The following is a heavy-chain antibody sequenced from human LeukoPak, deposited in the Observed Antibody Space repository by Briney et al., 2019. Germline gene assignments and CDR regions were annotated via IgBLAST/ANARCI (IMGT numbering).Heavy chain of an antibody. D-gene: IGHD2-21*02. CDR3: ARVPLSTAYLHYYSMDV. J-gene: IGHJ6*03. CDR2: IYYSGRS. V-gene: IGHV4-39*07. CDR1: GGSISSSPYS. Sequence: SETLSLTCTVSGGSISSSPYSWAWIRQPPGKGLEWIGSIYYSGRSYYKVSLKSRFIISLDTPNNQFSLKVSSVTAADTALYYCARVPLSTAYLHYYSMDVWGKGTTVTVSS.